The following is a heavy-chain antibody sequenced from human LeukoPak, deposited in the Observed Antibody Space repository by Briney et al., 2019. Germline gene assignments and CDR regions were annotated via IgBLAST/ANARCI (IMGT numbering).Heavy chain of an antibody. CDR3: AREEYCSSTSCPTTSDY. Sequence: ASVKVSCKASGYTFTSYGISWVRQAPGQGLEWMGWISAYNGNTNYAQKLQGRVTMTTHTSTSTAYMELRSLRSDDTAVYYCAREEYCSSTSCPTTSDYWGQGTLVTVSS. V-gene: IGHV1-18*01. CDR1: GYTFTSYG. CDR2: ISAYNGNT. D-gene: IGHD2-2*01. J-gene: IGHJ4*02.